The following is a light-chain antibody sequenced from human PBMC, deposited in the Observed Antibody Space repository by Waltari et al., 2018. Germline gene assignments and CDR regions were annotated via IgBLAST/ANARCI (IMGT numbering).Light chain of an antibody. J-gene: IGKJ4*01. Sequence: EIAVTQSPATLSLSPGERGTLSCRAGQSVSKYIAWYQQKPGQAPRLLIYGVSNRATGIPDRFSGSGSGTDFTLTIDRLEPEDFAVYYCQQYGASPLTFGGGTKVEIK. CDR3: QQYGASPLT. V-gene: IGKV3-20*01. CDR1: QSVSKY. CDR2: GVS.